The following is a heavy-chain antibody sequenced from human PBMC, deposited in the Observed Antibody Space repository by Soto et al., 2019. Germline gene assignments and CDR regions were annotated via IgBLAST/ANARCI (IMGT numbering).Heavy chain of an antibody. CDR2: IYYSGST. D-gene: IGHD6-19*01. Sequence: QLQLQESGPGLVKPSETLSLTCTVSGGSISSSSYYWGWIRQPPGKGLEWIGSIYYSGSTYYNPSLKSRVTISVDTSKNQFSLKLSSVTAADTAVYYCARVIAVAGHGAFEIWGQGTMVTVSS. J-gene: IGHJ3*02. V-gene: IGHV4-39*01. CDR1: GGSISSSSYY. CDR3: ARVIAVAGHGAFEI.